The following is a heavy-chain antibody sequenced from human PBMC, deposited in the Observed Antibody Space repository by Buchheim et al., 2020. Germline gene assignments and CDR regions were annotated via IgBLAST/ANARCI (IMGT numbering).Heavy chain of an antibody. CDR2: ISGSGGST. CDR1: GFTFSSYA. V-gene: IGHV3-23*01. D-gene: IGHD3-3*01. J-gene: IGHJ5*02. Sequence: EVQLLESGGGLVQPGRSLRLSCAASGFTFSSYAMSWVRQAPGKGLEWVSAISGSGGSTYYADSVKGRFTISRDNSKNTLYLKMNRLGAEATAVYYCAKEGTHYDFWSGYSEWFDPWGQGTL. CDR3: AKEGTHYDFWSGYSEWFDP.